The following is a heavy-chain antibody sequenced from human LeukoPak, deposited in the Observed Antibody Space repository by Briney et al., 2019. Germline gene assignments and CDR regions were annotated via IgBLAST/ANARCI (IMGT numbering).Heavy chain of an antibody. CDR3: ARDDAPDGGFLDY. V-gene: IGHV3-23*01. D-gene: IGHD2/OR15-2a*01. Sequence: GGSLRLSCADSGFTFRNYAMSWVRQAPGKALEWVSRVDGGGSTSYADSVRGRFSISRDSSKSTLYLQMGSLRGEDTAVYYCARDDAPDGGFLDYWGQGTLVTVSS. CDR2: VDGGGST. J-gene: IGHJ4*02. CDR1: GFTFRNYA.